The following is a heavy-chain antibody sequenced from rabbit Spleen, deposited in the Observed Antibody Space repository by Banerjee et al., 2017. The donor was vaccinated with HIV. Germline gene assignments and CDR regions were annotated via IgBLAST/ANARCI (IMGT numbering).Heavy chain of an antibody. J-gene: IGHJ6*01. Sequence: QSLEESGGGLVKPGAYLTLTCKASGFSFNSGYDMCWVRQAPGKGLEWIACIDSGNSGFTYFASWAKGRFTISKTSSTTVTLQMTSLTAADTATYFCARDSGSSFSSYGMDLWGPGTLVTVS. CDR2: IDSGNSGFT. CDR3: ARDSGSSFSSYGMDL. V-gene: IGHV1S40*01. CDR1: GFSFNSGYD. D-gene: IGHD8-1*01.